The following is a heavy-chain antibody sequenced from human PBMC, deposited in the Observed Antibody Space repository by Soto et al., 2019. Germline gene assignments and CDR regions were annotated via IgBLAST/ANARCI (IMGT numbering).Heavy chain of an antibody. V-gene: IGHV4-31*03. Sequence: PSETLSLTSTVSGGPISSGDYYWSWIRQHPGKGLEWIGTIYFSGTTYYNPSLKSRVTISVDTSKSQFSLKLSSVTAADTAVYYCARRDRSGFSYWLDTWGQGTLVTVSS. CDR2: IYFSGTT. D-gene: IGHD3-22*01. CDR1: GGPISSGDYY. J-gene: IGHJ5*02. CDR3: ARRDRSGFSYWLDT.